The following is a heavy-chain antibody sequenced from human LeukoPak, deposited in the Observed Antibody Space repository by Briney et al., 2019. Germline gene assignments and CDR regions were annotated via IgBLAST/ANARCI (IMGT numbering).Heavy chain of an antibody. CDR3: IRNLVDTVMATTVAFDY. D-gene: IGHD5-18*01. Sequence: PGGSLRLSCAASGFTFSDHYMDWVRQAPGNGLEWVARIRNKANTYTTEYAASVKGRFTISRDDSKNSLYLQMNSLKSEDTAVYYCIRNLVDTVMATTVAFDYWGQGTLVTVSS. J-gene: IGHJ4*02. CDR2: IRNKANTYTT. CDR1: GFTFSDHY. V-gene: IGHV3-72*01.